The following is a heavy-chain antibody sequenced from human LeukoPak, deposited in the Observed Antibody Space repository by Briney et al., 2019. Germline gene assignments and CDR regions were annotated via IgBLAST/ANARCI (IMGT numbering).Heavy chain of an antibody. CDR1: GGSISSGSYY. J-gene: IGHJ2*01. Sequence: PSQTLSLTCTVSGGSISSGSYYWSWIRQPAGKGLEWIGRIHTSGSTSYIPPLESRVTISVDTSKNQFSLELSSVTAADTAVYYCARESGGTSYWYFDLWGRGTLVTVSS. D-gene: IGHD6-13*01. CDR3: ARESGGTSYWYFDL. CDR2: IHTSGST. V-gene: IGHV4-61*02.